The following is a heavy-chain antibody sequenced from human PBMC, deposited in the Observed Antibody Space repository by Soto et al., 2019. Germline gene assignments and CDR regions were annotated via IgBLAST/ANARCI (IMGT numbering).Heavy chain of an antibody. CDR3: ASGPSRWYPYFFDS. V-gene: IGHV1-69*01. CDR2: IIPYYNTL. J-gene: IGHJ4*02. Sequence: QAQVVQSGAEVRKPGSSVKLSCKASEGTFNSYAIAWVRQAPGQGLEWMGGIIPYYNTLNYAQKFQDRVTITADDSTNTVYMDLSSLRSDDTAVYFCASGPSRWYPYFFDSWAQGTLVTVSS. CDR1: EGTFNSYA. D-gene: IGHD6-13*01.